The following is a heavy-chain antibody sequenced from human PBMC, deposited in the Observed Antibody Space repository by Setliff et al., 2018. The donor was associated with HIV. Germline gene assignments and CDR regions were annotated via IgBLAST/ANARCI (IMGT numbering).Heavy chain of an antibody. J-gene: IGHJ4*02. Sequence: SETLSLTCSVSGYSISTGYYWAWIRQSPGRGLEWIGSLYHRGSPSYSPSLRSRVTISADTSKNQVSLKLISVTAADTAVYYCAREGTTVTLDYWGQGTLVTVSS. D-gene: IGHD4-4*01. CDR1: GYSISTGYY. CDR2: LYHRGSP. CDR3: AREGTTVTLDY. V-gene: IGHV4-38-2*02.